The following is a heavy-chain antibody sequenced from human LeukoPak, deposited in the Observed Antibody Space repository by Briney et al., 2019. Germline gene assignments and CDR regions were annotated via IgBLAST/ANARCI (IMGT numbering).Heavy chain of an antibody. CDR1: GYTVTSYY. D-gene: IGHD3-22*01. CDR2: INPSGGST. CDR3: ARDPRDYDSSGYYHYFDY. V-gene: IGHV1-46*01. J-gene: IGHJ4*02. Sequence: ASVKVSCKASGYTVTSYYMHWVRQAPGQGLEWMGIINPSGGSTSYAQKFQGRVTMTRDMSTSTVYMELSSLRSEDTAVYYCARDPRDYDSSGYYHYFDYWGQGTLVTVSS.